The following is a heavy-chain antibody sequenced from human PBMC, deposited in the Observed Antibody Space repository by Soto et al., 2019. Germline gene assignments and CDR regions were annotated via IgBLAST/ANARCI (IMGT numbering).Heavy chain of an antibody. CDR1: GYSFTSYW. CDR3: AREVYPDWYFQH. V-gene: IGHV5-10-1*01. Sequence: LKISCKGSGYSFTSYWISWVRQMPGKGLEWMGRIDPSDSYTNYSPSFQGHVTISADKSISTAYLQWSSLKASDTAMYYCAREVYPDWYFQHWGQGTLVTVS. D-gene: IGHD2-8*01. J-gene: IGHJ1*01. CDR2: IDPSDSYT.